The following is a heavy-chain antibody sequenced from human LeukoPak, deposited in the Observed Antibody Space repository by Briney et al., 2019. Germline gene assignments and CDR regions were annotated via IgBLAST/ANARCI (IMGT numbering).Heavy chain of an antibody. CDR1: GFTFGDYA. CDR3: TRPTIVGTVYYFGY. D-gene: IGHD1-26*01. V-gene: IGHV3-49*04. J-gene: IGHJ4*02. CDR2: IRSKAYGGTT. Sequence: SGGSLRLSCTASGFTFGDYAMSWVRQAPGKGPEWVGFIRSKAYGGTTEYAASVKGRFTISRDDSKSIAYLQMNSLKTEDTAVYYCTRPTIVGTVYYFGYWGQGTLVAVSS.